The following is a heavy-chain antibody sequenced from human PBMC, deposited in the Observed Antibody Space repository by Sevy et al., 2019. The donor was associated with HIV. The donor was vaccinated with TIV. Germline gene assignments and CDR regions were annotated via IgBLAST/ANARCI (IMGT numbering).Heavy chain of an antibody. D-gene: IGHD6-6*01. J-gene: IGHJ4*02. CDR3: VRSSIAARLDY. Sequence: AAVKVSCKASGYTFTGYYMHWVGQAPGQGLEWMGWINPNSGGTNYTQKFQGRVTMTRDTSISTAYMELSRLRSDDTAVYYCVRSSIAARLDYWGQGTSVTVSS. CDR2: INPNSGGT. V-gene: IGHV1-2*02. CDR1: GYTFTGYY.